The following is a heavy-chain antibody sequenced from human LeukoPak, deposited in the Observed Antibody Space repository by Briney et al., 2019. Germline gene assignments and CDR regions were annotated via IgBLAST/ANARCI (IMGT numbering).Heavy chain of an antibody. CDR3: ARVFQKQLSDY. J-gene: IGHJ4*02. CDR2: INPNSGGT. Sequence: ASVKVSCKASGYTFTGYYIHWVRQAPGQGLEWMGWINPNSGGTNYAQKFQGRVIMTRDTSISTAYMELSRLRSDDTAVHYCARVFQKQLSDYWGQGSLVTVSS. D-gene: IGHD6-13*01. CDR1: GYTFTGYY. V-gene: IGHV1-2*02.